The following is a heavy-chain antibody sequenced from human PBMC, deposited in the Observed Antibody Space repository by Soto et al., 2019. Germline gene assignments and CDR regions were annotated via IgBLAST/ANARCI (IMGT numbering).Heavy chain of an antibody. CDR3: ARGLYDFWSGYYTAPCY. J-gene: IGHJ4*02. CDR2: INPSGGST. D-gene: IGHD3-3*01. V-gene: IGHV1-46*01. Sequence: ASVKVSCKASGYTFTSYYMHWVRQAPGQGLEWMGIINPSGGSTSYAQKFQGRVTMTRDTSTSTVYMELSSLRPEDTAVYYCARGLYDFWSGYYTAPCYWGQGTLVTVSS. CDR1: GYTFTSYY.